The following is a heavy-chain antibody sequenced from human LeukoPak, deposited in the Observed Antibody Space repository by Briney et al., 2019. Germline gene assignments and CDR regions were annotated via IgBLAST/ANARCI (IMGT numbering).Heavy chain of an antibody. CDR1: GFTFSNYA. CDR2: ISSNGDST. Sequence: GGSLRLSCSASGFTFSNYAMHWVRQAPGKGLEYVSAISSNGDSTYYADSVKDRFTISRDNSKNTPYLQLSSLRAEDTAVYYCVRHDYGDYAPFDYWGQGTLVTVSS. J-gene: IGHJ4*02. V-gene: IGHV3-64D*06. D-gene: IGHD4-17*01. CDR3: VRHDYGDYAPFDY.